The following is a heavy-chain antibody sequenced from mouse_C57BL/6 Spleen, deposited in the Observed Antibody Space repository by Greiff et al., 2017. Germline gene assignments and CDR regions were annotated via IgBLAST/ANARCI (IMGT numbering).Heavy chain of an antibody. D-gene: IGHD2-5*01. CDR3: ARGYSNYPDAMDY. V-gene: IGHV1-80*01. Sequence: QVQLKESGAELVKPGASVKISCKASGYAFSSYWLNWVKQRPGKGLEWIGQIYPGDGDTNYNGKFKGKATLTADKSSSTAYMQLSSLTSEDSAVYFCARGYSNYPDAMDYWGQGTSVTVSS. CDR2: IYPGDGDT. CDR1: GYAFSSYW. J-gene: IGHJ4*01.